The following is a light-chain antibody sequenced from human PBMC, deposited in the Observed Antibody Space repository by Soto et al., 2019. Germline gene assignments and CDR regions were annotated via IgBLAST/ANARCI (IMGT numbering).Light chain of an antibody. V-gene: IGKV3-20*01. CDR2: GAS. CDR1: QSVSSSY. CDR3: QQYGSSPLT. Sequence: EIVLTQSPGTLSLSPGERATLSCRASQSVSSSYLAWYQQKPGQAPRLLIYGASSRATGIPDRFSGSGSGTDFTLTVRRLETEDFAVNYCQQYGSSPLTFGGGTKVEIK. J-gene: IGKJ4*02.